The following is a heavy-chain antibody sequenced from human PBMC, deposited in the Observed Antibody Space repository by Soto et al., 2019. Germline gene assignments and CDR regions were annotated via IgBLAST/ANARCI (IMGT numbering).Heavy chain of an antibody. V-gene: IGHV6-1*01. CDR2: TYYRSKWYN. CDR1: VDSVSSNSAA. J-gene: IGHJ3*02. D-gene: IGHD2-15*01. Sequence: PSQTLSLTFAISVDSVSSNSAAWNWIRQSPSRGLEWLGRTYYRSKWYNDYAVSVKSRITINPDTSKNQFSLQLNSVTPEDTAVYYCARGGDCSGGSCYYRGAFDIWGQGTMVTVSS. CDR3: ARGGDCSGGSCYYRGAFDI.